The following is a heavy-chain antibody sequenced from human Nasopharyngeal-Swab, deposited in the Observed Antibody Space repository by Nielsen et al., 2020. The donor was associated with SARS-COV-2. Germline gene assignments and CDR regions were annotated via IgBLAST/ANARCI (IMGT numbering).Heavy chain of an antibody. D-gene: IGHD3-10*01. Sequence: GESLKISCAASGFTFSSYSMNWVRQAPGKGLEWVSSISSSSSYIYYADSVKGRFTISRDNAKNSLYLQMNSLRAEDTAVYYCARDVWITMVRGVIDYWGQGTLVTVSS. CDR1: GFTFSSYS. CDR2: ISSSSSYI. J-gene: IGHJ4*02. V-gene: IGHV3-21*01. CDR3: ARDVWITMVRGVIDY.